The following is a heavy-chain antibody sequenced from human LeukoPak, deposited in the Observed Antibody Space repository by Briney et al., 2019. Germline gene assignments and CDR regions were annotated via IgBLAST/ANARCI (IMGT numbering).Heavy chain of an antibody. V-gene: IGHV3-30*01. CDR3: ARDLSSGLDY. D-gene: IGHD6-19*01. CDR1: GFTFSSYA. Sequence: PGGSLRLSCAASGFTFSSYAMHWVRQAPGKGLEWVAVISYDGSNKYYADSVKGRFTISRDNSKNTLYLQMNSLRAEDTALYYCARDLSSGLDYWGQGTLVTVSS. J-gene: IGHJ4*02. CDR2: ISYDGSNK.